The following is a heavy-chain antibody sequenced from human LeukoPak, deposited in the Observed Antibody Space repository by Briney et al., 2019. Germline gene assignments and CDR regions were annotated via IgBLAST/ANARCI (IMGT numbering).Heavy chain of an antibody. CDR1: GGSIGSHY. CDR2: VYDIGST. Sequence: SETLSLTCTVSGGSIGSHYWTWIRQTPGKGLEWIGYVYDIGSTKYNPSLKSRVTISVDTSKNQFSLKLSSVTAADTAVYYCARGLGYGDFQYYFDYWGQGTLVTVSS. J-gene: IGHJ4*02. V-gene: IGHV4-59*11. CDR3: ARGLGYGDFQYYFDY. D-gene: IGHD4-17*01.